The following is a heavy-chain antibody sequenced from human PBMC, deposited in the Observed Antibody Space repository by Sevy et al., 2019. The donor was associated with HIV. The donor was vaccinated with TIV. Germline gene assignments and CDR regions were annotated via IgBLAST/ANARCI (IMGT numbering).Heavy chain of an antibody. Sequence: GGSLRLYCAASGFTFSSYSMNWVRQAPGKGLEWVSSISSSSSYIYYANSVKGRLTISRDNAKKLLYLQMNSLRAEDTAVYYCARVSSSGWYYFDYWGQGTLVTVSS. CDR1: GFTFSSYS. J-gene: IGHJ4*02. D-gene: IGHD6-19*01. CDR2: ISSSSSYI. CDR3: ARVSSSGWYYFDY. V-gene: IGHV3-21*01.